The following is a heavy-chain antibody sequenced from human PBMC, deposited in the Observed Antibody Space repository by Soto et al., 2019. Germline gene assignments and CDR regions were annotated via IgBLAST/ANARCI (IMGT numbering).Heavy chain of an antibody. D-gene: IGHD2-15*01. CDR3: ARRYCSGGSCYSYWFDP. V-gene: IGHV1-69*02. J-gene: IGHJ5*02. CDR1: GGTFSSYT. CDR2: IIPILGIA. Sequence: QVQLVQSGAEVKKPGSSVKVSCKASGGTFSSYTISWVRQAPGQGLEWMGRIIPILGIANYAQKFQGRVTITADKSTSIXYMELSSLRSEDTAVYYCARRYCSGGSCYSYWFDPWGQGTLVTVSS.